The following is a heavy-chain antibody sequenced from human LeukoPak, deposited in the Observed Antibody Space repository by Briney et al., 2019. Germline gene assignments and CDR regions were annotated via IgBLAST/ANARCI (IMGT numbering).Heavy chain of an antibody. Sequence: SETLSLTCTVSGGSISNCYWSWIRQPPGKGLEWIGYIYYSGSTNYNPSLKSRVTISVDTSKNQFSLKLSSVTAADTAVYYCARLNSIAAAGTGYCYYGMDVWAKGPRSPSP. V-gene: IGHV4-59*08. CDR3: ARLNSIAAAGTGYCYYGMDV. J-gene: IGHJ6*02. D-gene: IGHD6-13*01. CDR2: IYYSGST. CDR1: GGSISNCY.